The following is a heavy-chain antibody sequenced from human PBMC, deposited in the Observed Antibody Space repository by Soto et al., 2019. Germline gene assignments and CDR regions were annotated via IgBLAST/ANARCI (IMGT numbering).Heavy chain of an antibody. D-gene: IGHD7-27*01. Sequence: QVQLQESGPGLVKPSETLSLTCTVSGGSISSYYWSWIRQPPGKGLEWIGYIYYSGSTNYNPSLMMRVTISADASKHRSPLTLSSVTAPDTAVYSCARRWGRTSDYWAQGTLVPVSS. CDR3: ARRWGRTSDY. V-gene: IGHV4-59*08. J-gene: IGHJ4*02. CDR1: GGSISSYY. CDR2: IYYSGST.